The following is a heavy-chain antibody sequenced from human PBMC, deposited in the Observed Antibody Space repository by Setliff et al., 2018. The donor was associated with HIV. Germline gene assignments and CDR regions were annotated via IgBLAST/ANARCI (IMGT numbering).Heavy chain of an antibody. CDR1: GGSISSSSYY. D-gene: IGHD6-19*01. Sequence: PSETLSLTCTVSGGSISSSSYYWGWIRQPPGKGLEWIGEINHSGSTNYNPSLKSRVTISVDTSKNQFSLKLTSVIAADTAVYYCATSTVAGLFDYWGQGALVTVSS. CDR3: ATSTVAGLFDY. J-gene: IGHJ4*02. CDR2: INHSGST. V-gene: IGHV4-39*07.